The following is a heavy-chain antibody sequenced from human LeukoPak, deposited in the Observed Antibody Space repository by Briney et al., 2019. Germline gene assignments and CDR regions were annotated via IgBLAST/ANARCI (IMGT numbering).Heavy chain of an antibody. Sequence: HSGGSLRLSCAASGFTFSSYGMHWVRQAPGKGLEWVAFIRYDGSNKYYADSVKGRFTISRDNSKNTLYLQMNSLRAEDTAVYYCARDEFRAFDIWGQGTMVTVSS. D-gene: IGHD3-10*01. J-gene: IGHJ3*02. CDR1: GFTFSSYG. CDR3: ARDEFRAFDI. V-gene: IGHV3-30*02. CDR2: IRYDGSNK.